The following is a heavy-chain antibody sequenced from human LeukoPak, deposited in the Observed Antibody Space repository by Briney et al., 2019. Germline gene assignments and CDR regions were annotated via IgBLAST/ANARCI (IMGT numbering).Heavy chain of an antibody. D-gene: IGHD3-10*01. CDR2: IYTSGST. CDR3: ARDSTGGSGSYYTYFDY. Sequence: SETLSLTCTVSGGSISSYYWSWIQQPAGKGLEWMGRIYTSGSTNYNPSLKSRVTMSVDTSKNQFSLKLSSVTAADTAVYYCARDSTGGSGSYYTYFDYWGQGTLVTVSS. CDR1: GGSISSYY. V-gene: IGHV4-4*07. J-gene: IGHJ4*02.